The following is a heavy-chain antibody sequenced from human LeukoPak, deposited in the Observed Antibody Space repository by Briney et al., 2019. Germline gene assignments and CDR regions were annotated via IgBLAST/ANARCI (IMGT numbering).Heavy chain of an antibody. D-gene: IGHD2-15*01. V-gene: IGHV3-30*04. J-gene: IGHJ4*02. CDR2: ISSDGSEE. CDR3: ARGYDGDY. CDR1: GFVFNNYA. Sequence: GGSLRLSCAASGFVFNNYAMHWVRQVPGKGLEWVAVISSDGSEEYYADSVKGRFTISRDNSKNTLYLQMNSLRTEDTAVYYCARGYDGDYWGQGTLVTVSS.